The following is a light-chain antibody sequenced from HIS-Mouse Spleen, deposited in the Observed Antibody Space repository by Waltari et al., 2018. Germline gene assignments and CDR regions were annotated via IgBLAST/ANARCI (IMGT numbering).Light chain of an antibody. J-gene: IGKJ5*01. V-gene: IGKV3-11*01. CDR1: QCVSSY. Sequence: EIVLTQSPATLSLSPGERATLSCRASQCVSSYLAWYQQKPGQAPRLLIDDASNRATGIPARFSGSGSGTDFTLTISSLEPEDFAVYYCQQRSNWPITFGQGTRLEIK. CDR3: QQRSNWPIT. CDR2: DAS.